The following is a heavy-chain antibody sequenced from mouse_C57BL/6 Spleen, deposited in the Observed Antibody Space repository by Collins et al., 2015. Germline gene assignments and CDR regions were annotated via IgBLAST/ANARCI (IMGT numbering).Heavy chain of an antibody. CDR2: INTETGEP. CDR1: GYTFTDYS. Sequence: QIQLVQSGPELKKPGETVKISCKASGYTFTDYSMRWVKQAPGKGLKWMGWINTETGEPTYADDFKGRFAFSLETSASTAYLQINNLKNEDTATYFCARVYGYGFAYWGQGTLVTVSA. D-gene: IGHD1-2*01. V-gene: IGHV9-2-1*01. CDR3: ARVYGYGFAY. J-gene: IGHJ3*01.